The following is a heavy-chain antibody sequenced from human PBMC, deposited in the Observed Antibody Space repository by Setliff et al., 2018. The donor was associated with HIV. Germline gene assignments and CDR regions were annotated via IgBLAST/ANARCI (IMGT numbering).Heavy chain of an antibody. CDR3: TKDVPLTGGGALHI. CDR1: GFTFNYVW. CDR2: IKSEADGGTT. V-gene: IGHV3-15*01. D-gene: IGHD3-10*01. Sequence: PGGSLRLSCVASGFTFNYVWMTWVRQAPGKGPEWVGRIKSEADGGTTDYAAPVKGRFTISRDDSKDTLYLQMSSLKTEDTAVYYCTKDVPLTGGGALHIWGQGTVVTVSS. J-gene: IGHJ3*02.